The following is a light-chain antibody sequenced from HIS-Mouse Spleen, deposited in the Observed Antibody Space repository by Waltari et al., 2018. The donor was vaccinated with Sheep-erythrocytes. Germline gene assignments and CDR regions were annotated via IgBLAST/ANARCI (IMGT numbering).Light chain of an antibody. CDR1: SSDAGSYNR. V-gene: IGLV2-23*01. Sequence: QSALTQPASVSGSPGQSITISCTGTSSDAGSYNRVSWYQQHPGKAPKPMIYEGSKRPSGVSNRFSGSKSGNTASLTISGLQAEDEADYYCCSYAGSSTPWVFGGGTKLTVL. J-gene: IGLJ3*02. CDR2: EGS. CDR3: CSYAGSSTPWV.